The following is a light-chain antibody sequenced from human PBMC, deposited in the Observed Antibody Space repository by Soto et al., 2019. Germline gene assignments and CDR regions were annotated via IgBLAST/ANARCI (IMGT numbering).Light chain of an antibody. CDR2: DAS. Sequence: DIPLTQSPSTLSASVGERVTMXCRASQFISSWLAWYQQKPGKAPKLLIYDASTLESGVPSRFSGSGSGTEFTLTISSLQPDDFATYYCQQYNSYSTFGQGTKVDI. CDR1: QFISSW. J-gene: IGKJ1*01. V-gene: IGKV1-5*01. CDR3: QQYNSYST.